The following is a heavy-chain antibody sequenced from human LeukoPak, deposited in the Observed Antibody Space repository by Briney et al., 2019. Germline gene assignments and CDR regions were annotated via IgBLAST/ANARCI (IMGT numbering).Heavy chain of an antibody. CDR3: ARSPYFDFWAGYYDLDC. CDR1: GASINSGNSY. D-gene: IGHD3-3*01. Sequence: SETLSLTCTVSGASINSGNSYWSWIRQPPGNGLEWIGYIYYSATTYYNPSLKSRVSMSVDTSENQFSLKLNSVTAADTAVYYCARSPYFDFWAGYYDLDCWGQGTLVTVSS. V-gene: IGHV4-30-4*08. J-gene: IGHJ4*02. CDR2: IYYSATT.